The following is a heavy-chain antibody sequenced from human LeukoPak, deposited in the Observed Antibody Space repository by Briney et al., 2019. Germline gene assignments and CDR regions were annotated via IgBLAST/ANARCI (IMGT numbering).Heavy chain of an antibody. V-gene: IGHV1-69*04. D-gene: IGHD1-7*01. CDR2: IIPMLGIA. Sequence: SVQVSCKASGGTFSSYAIRWVRQAHGQGLEWMGRIIPMLGIANYAQKFQGRVTITADKSTSTAYMELSSLRSEDTAVYYCARDRDWNYPTVFDYWGEGTLVSVSS. J-gene: IGHJ4*02. CDR3: ARDRDWNYPTVFDY. CDR1: GGTFSSYA.